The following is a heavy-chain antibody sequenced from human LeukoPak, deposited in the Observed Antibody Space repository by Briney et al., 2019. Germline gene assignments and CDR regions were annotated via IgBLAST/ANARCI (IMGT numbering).Heavy chain of an antibody. Sequence: ASVKVSCKASGYTFTSYYMHWVRQAPGQGLEWMGLINTSGGSTSYAQKFQGRVTMTRDTSTRIVYMELSSLRSEDTAVYYCARERGYDFWSGYLFDYWGQGTLVTVSS. CDR3: ARERGYDFWSGYLFDY. D-gene: IGHD3-3*01. CDR1: GYTFTSYY. J-gene: IGHJ4*02. V-gene: IGHV1-46*01. CDR2: INTSGGST.